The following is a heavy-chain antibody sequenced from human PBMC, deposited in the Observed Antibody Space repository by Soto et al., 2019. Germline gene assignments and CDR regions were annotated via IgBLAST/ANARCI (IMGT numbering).Heavy chain of an antibody. Sequence: EVQLVESGGGLVKPGGCLRLSCAASGFTFSSYSMNWVRQAPGKGLEWVSSISSSSSYIYYADSVKGRFTISRDNAKNSLYLQMNSLRAEDTAVYYCARDHNTVTTVDWGQGTLVTVSS. CDR1: GFTFSSYS. V-gene: IGHV3-21*01. CDR3: ARDHNTVTTVD. D-gene: IGHD4-17*01. CDR2: ISSSSSYI. J-gene: IGHJ4*02.